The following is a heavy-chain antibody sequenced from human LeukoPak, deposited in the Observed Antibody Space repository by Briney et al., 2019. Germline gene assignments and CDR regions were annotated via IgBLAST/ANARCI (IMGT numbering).Heavy chain of an antibody. Sequence: GRSLRLSCAASGFTFSSYGMHWVRQAPGKGLEWVAVIWYDGSNKYYADSVKGRFTISRDNSKNTLYLQMNSLRAEDTAVYYCAKGKITIFGDDYYMDVWGKGTTVTVSS. J-gene: IGHJ6*03. CDR3: AKGKITIFGDDYYMDV. V-gene: IGHV3-33*06. CDR1: GFTFSSYG. D-gene: IGHD3-3*01. CDR2: IWYDGSNK.